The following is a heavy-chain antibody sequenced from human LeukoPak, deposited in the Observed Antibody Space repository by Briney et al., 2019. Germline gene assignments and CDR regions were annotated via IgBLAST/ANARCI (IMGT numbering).Heavy chain of an antibody. V-gene: IGHV3-23*01. CDR1: GFTFSSYA. J-gene: IGHJ5*02. Sequence: GGSLRLSCAASGFTFSSYAMTWVRQAPGKGLEWVSAVSGSGGSTFYADSVKGRFTISRDNSKNTLYLQMNSLRAEDTAVYYCARGWATYYDFWSGYSSNWFDPWGQGTLVTVSS. CDR3: ARGWATYYDFWSGYSSNWFDP. D-gene: IGHD3-3*01. CDR2: VSGSGGST.